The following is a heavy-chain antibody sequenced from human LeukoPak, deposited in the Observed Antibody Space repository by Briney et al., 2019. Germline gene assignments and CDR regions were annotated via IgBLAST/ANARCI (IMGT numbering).Heavy chain of an antibody. CDR1: GFTFDSYA. Sequence: GGSLRLSCEASGFTFDSYAIHWVRQAPGKGLDWVAVISEGGNNKYHADSVKGRFTISRDNSKNTVYLQMNSLRTEDTAVYYCGRDYWYLPDYWGQGTLVAVSS. CDR3: GRDYWYLPDY. V-gene: IGHV3-30-3*01. J-gene: IGHJ4*02. D-gene: IGHD6-13*01. CDR2: ISEGGNNK.